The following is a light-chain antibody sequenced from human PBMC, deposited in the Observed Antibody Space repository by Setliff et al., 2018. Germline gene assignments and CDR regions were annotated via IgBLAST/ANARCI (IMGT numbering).Light chain of an antibody. J-gene: IGLJ1*01. CDR1: SSDVGGYNY. Sequence: SALTQPASVSGSPGQSITISCTGTSSDVGGYNYVSWYQQHPGKAPKLMIYDVSNRPSGVSNRFSGSKSGNTASLTISGLQAEDEADYYCSSYTGTYVFGSGTKVTVL. V-gene: IGLV2-14*03. CDR2: DVS. CDR3: SSYTGTYV.